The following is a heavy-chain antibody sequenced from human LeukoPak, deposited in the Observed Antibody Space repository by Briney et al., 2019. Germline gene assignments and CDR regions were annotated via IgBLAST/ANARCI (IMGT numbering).Heavy chain of an antibody. CDR2: IDWDHDT. V-gene: IGHV2-70*11. D-gene: IGHD5-24*01. J-gene: IGHJ4*02. CDR3: ARNQDDYNFYDY. CDR1: GFSLSTAGIC. Sequence: SRPALWKSTQTPTLTCTFAGFSLSTAGICVSWIRQPPGKALEWLARIDWDHDTYYNTSLKTRLTISKDTSKNQVVLTMTNMDPVDTATYYCARNQDDYNFYDYWGQGTLVTASS.